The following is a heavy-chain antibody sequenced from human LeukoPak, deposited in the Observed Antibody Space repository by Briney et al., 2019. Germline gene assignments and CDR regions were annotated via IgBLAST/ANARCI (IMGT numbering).Heavy chain of an antibody. D-gene: IGHD6-19*01. CDR2: INHSGST. CDR1: GGSFSGYY. J-gene: IGHJ4*02. CDR3: ARSVIAVAGFDY. V-gene: IGHV4-34*01. Sequence: SETLSLTCAVYGGSFSGYYWSWIRQPPGKGLEWIGEINHSGSTNYNPSLKSRVAISVDTSKNQFSLKLSSVTAADTAVYYCARSVIAVAGFDYWGQGTLVTVSS.